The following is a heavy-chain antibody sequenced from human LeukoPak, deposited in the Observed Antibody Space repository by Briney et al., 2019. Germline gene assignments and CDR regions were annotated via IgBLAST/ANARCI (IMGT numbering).Heavy chain of an antibody. CDR3: ARDNGWSADF. J-gene: IGHJ2*01. CDR2: IKQDGSAK. CDR1: GFTFSRHW. Sequence: PGGSLRLSCAASGFTFSRHWMYWVRQAPGKGLEWVANIKQDGSAKPYVDSVKGRFTISRDNAKNSLFLQMNSLRVEDTAVYYCARDNGWSADFWGRGTLVTVSS. V-gene: IGHV3-7*03. D-gene: IGHD2-15*01.